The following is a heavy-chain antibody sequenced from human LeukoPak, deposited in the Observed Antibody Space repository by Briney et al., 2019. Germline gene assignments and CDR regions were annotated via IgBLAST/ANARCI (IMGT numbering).Heavy chain of an antibody. V-gene: IGHV4-38-2*02. CDR2: IYHTGST. CDR1: GYSISSTYC. D-gene: IGHD3-10*01. CDR3: ARDFGHNFYGSGTKRFDP. J-gene: IGHJ5*02. Sequence: PSETLSLTCTVSGYSISSTYCWGWIRQSPGRGLEWMGSIYHTGSTFYNPSLTSRVTISVDTSKNQFSLNLTSVTAADTAVYYCARDFGHNFYGSGTKRFDPWGQGTLVTVSS.